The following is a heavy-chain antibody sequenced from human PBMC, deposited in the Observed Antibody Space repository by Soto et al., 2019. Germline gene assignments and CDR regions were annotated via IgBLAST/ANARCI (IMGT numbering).Heavy chain of an antibody. Sequence: QVQLVQSGVEVKQPGSSVKVSCKTSGGTFSTYAICWVRQAPGQGLEWMGAIIPLFGTADYAQKFQGRVTITADESTSTAYMELSSLRSEDTAVYYCARPKGSYSSGYYYFDYWGQGTLVTVSS. CDR2: IIPLFGTA. D-gene: IGHD6-19*01. CDR3: ARPKGSYSSGYYYFDY. V-gene: IGHV1-69*01. CDR1: GGTFSTYA. J-gene: IGHJ4*02.